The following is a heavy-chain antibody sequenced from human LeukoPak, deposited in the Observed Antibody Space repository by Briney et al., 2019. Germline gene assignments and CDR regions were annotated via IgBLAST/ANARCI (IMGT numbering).Heavy chain of an antibody. V-gene: IGHV3-64*01. CDR3: ALVIHSSGWYYFDY. D-gene: IGHD6-19*01. CDR2: ITGDGGYT. Sequence: GGSLRLSCAASGFTFSTYVMQWVRQAPGKGLEYVSAITGDGGYTYYANSVKGRFTISRDNSKNTLYLQMNSLRAEHTAVYYCALVIHSSGWYYFDYWGQGTLVTVSS. CDR1: GFTFSTYV. J-gene: IGHJ4*02.